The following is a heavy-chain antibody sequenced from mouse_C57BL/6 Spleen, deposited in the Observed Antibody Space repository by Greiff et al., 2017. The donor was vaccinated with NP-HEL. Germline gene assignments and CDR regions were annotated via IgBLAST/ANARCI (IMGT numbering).Heavy chain of an antibody. CDR2: ISSGSSTI. Sequence: EVKLVESGGGLVKPGGSLKLSCAASGFTFSDYGMHWVRQAPEKGLEWVAYISSGSSTIYYADTVKGRFTISRDNAKNTLFLEMTSLRSEDTDMYYCARRGGNFAMDYWGQGTSVTVSS. CDR1: GFTFSDYG. J-gene: IGHJ4*01. CDR3: ARRGGNFAMDY. V-gene: IGHV5-17*01.